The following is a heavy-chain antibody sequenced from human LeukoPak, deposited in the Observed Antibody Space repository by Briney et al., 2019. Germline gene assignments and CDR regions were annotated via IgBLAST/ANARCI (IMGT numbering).Heavy chain of an antibody. V-gene: IGHV4-38-2*02. CDR3: ARDPYYYGSGSEFDY. CDR1: GYSISSGYY. CDR2: TYHSGST. J-gene: IGHJ4*02. Sequence: KPSETLSLTCAVSGYSISSGYYWGWIRQPPGKGLEWIGSTYHSGSTYYNPSLKSRVTISVDTSKNQFSLKLSSVTAADTAVYYCARDPYYYGSGSEFDYWGQGTLVTVSS. D-gene: IGHD3-10*01.